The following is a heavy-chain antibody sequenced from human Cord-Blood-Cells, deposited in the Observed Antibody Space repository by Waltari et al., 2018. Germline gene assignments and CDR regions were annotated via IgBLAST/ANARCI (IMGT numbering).Heavy chain of an antibody. V-gene: IGHV4-34*01. CDR2: INHSGST. CDR3: ATSTTVTDY. Sequence: QVQLQQWGAGLLKPSATLSLTCAVYVGSFSGYYWSWIRQPPGKGLEWIGEINHSGSTNYNPSLKSRVTISVDTSKNQFSLKLSSVTAADTAVYYCATSTTVTDYWGQGTLVTVSS. J-gene: IGHJ4*02. CDR1: VGSFSGYY. D-gene: IGHD4-4*01.